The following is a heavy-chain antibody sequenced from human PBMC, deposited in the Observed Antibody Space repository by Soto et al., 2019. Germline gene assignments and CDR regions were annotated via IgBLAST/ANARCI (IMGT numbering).Heavy chain of an antibody. CDR1: GYTFTSYG. CDR3: AIVNNNDFWSGYIGY. V-gene: IGHV1-18*01. D-gene: IGHD3-3*01. J-gene: IGHJ4*02. Sequence: QVQLVQSGAEVKKPGASVKVSCTASGYTFTSYGIMWVRQAPGQGLEWMGWISGYNGNTNYAQKFHGRVTLTIDTSTNTAYMELRSLRSDDTAMYYCAIVNNNDFWSGYIGYWGQGTLVAVSS. CDR2: ISGYNGNT.